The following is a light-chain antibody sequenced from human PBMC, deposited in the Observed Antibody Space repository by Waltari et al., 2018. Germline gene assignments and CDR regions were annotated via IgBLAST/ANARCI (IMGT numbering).Light chain of an antibody. CDR2: EVT. J-gene: IGLJ3*02. CDR1: TIDVGIYNL. V-gene: IGLV2-23*02. Sequence: QSALTQPASVSGSPGQSITISCTGTTIDVGIYNLVSWYQQRPGTAPKPIFCEVTKRPSGVSNRFSGSKSGNTASLTISGLQSEDEADYHCSSYAGSSTFVMFGGGTKLTVL. CDR3: SSYAGSSTFVM.